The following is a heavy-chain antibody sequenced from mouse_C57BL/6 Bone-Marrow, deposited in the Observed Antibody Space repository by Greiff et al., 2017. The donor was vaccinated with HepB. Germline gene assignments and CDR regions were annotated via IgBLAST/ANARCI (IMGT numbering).Heavy chain of an antibody. Sequence: EVQLQQSGPELVKPGASVKISCKASGYTFTDYYMNWVKQSHGKSLEWIGDINPNNGGTSYNQKFKGKATLTVDKSSSTAYMELRSLTSEDSAVYYCARDPITTVVARYFDVWGTGTTVTVSS. CDR1: GYTFTDYY. CDR2: INPNNGGT. D-gene: IGHD1-1*01. CDR3: ARDPITTVVARYFDV. V-gene: IGHV1-26*01. J-gene: IGHJ1*03.